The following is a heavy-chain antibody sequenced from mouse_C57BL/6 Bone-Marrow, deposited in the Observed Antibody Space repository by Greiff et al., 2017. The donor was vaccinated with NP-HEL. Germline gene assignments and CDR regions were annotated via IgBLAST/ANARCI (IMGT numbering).Heavy chain of an antibody. Sequence: EVQLLQSGGGLVQPGGSLKLSCAASGIDFSRYWMSWVRRAPGKGLEWIGEINPDSSTINYAPSLKDKFIISRDNAKYTLYLQMSKVRSEDTALYYCARPGLPTYAMDYWGQGTSVTVSS. V-gene: IGHV4-1*01. CDR2: INPDSSTI. D-gene: IGHD2-2*01. CDR3: ARPGLPTYAMDY. J-gene: IGHJ4*01. CDR1: GIDFSRYW.